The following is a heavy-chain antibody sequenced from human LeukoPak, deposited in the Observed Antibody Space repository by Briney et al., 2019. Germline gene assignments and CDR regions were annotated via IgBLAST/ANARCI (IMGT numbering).Heavy chain of an antibody. CDR2: ISAYNGNT. Sequence: GASVKVSCKASGYTFSSYYMHWVRQAPGQGLEWMGWISAYNGNTNYAQKLQGRVTMTTDTSTSTAYMELRSLRSDDTAVYYCARGNYVWGSYRYFPFDYWGQGTLVTVSS. D-gene: IGHD3-16*02. CDR3: ARGNYVWGSYRYFPFDY. V-gene: IGHV1-18*04. CDR1: GYTFSSYY. J-gene: IGHJ4*02.